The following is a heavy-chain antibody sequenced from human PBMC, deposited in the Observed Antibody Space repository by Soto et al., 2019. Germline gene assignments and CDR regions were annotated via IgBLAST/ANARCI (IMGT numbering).Heavy chain of an antibody. CDR1: GFTFSTYA. V-gene: IGHV3-23*01. J-gene: IGHJ4*02. Sequence: EVQLLESGGGLVQPGGSLRLSCAASGFTFSTYAMSWVRQAPGKGLEWVSSISDSGGRTNYAASVKGRFTISRDNSKNAVNLQVNSLRAEDTAVYYCEKGYSSGWSPGGDWGQGTLVTVSS. D-gene: IGHD6-19*01. CDR2: ISDSGGRT. CDR3: EKGYSSGWSPGGD.